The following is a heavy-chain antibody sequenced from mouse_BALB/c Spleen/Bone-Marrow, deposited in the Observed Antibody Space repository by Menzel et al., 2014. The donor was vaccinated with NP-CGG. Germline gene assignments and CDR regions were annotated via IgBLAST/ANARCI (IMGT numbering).Heavy chain of an antibody. CDR3: ARFPMDY. V-gene: IGHV7-3*02. Sequence: EVKLVESGGGLVQPGGSLRLSCTTSGFTFTDYYMSWVRQPPGKALEWLAFIRNKAYGYTTEYSASVRGRFTISRDNSQSILYIQMNTLRAEDSATYYCARFPMDYWGQGTSVTVSS. J-gene: IGHJ4*01. CDR1: GFTFTDYY. CDR2: IRNKAYGYTT.